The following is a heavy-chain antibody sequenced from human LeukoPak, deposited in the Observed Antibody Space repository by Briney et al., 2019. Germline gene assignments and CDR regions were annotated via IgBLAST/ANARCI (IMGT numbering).Heavy chain of an antibody. CDR1: GYTFISYY. Sequence: ASVNVSCKASGYTFISYYVHWVRQAPGQELEWVGVINPSGGSTTYAQKFQGRLTMTRDTSTSTVYMDLSSLRSEDTAVYYCARHSLTETTPFDYWGQGNLVTVSS. J-gene: IGHJ4*02. CDR3: ARHSLTETTPFDY. CDR2: INPSGGST. V-gene: IGHV1-46*01. D-gene: IGHD1-20*01.